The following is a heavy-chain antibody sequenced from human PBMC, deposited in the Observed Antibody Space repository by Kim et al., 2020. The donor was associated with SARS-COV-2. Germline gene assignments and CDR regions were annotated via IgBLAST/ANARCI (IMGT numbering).Heavy chain of an antibody. J-gene: IGHJ4*02. CDR3: AKSSAVTTNFLFDY. CDR1: GFTFSSYA. V-gene: IGHV3-23*01. Sequence: GGSLRLSCAASGFTFSSYAMSWVRQAPGEGLECVSTISGSGGSTYYADSVKGRFTISRDNSKNTLYLQMNSLRAEDTAVYYCAKSSAVTTNFLFDYWGQGTLVTVSS. CDR2: ISGSGGST. D-gene: IGHD4-17*01.